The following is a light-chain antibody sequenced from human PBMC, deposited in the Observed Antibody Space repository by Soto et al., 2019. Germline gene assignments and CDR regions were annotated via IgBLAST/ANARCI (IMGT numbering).Light chain of an antibody. CDR1: QTVSGD. Sequence: EIVLTQSPATLSVSPGERVTLSCRASQTVSGDLAWYHHKPGQAPRLLIYDASARALDTPARFAGSGSGTEFTLTISSLQSEDFAVYFCQQYNNWPITFGQGTRLE. CDR3: QQYNNWPIT. V-gene: IGKV3-15*01. CDR2: DAS. J-gene: IGKJ5*01.